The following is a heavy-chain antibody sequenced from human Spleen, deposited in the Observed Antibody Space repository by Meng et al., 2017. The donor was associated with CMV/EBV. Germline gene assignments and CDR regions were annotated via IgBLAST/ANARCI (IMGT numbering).Heavy chain of an antibody. D-gene: IGHD3-22*01. CDR1: GFTFNNYW. V-gene: IGHV3-74*01. Sequence: GESLKISCVASGFTFNNYWVHWVRQAPGKGLVWVSHINSDGSTTRYADSVKGRLTISRDNAKNTLYLQMNSLRAEDTAVYYCARGPSSGYYYSLGYWGQGTLVTVSS. J-gene: IGHJ4*02. CDR3: ARGPSSGYYYSLGY. CDR2: INSDGSTT.